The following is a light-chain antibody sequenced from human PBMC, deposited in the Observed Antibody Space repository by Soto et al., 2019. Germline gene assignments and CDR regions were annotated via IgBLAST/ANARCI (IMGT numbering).Light chain of an antibody. CDR1: QSISSH. Sequence: DIQITQSPSSLSASVGDIVTITCRASQSISSHLNWYPHKPWRPPRLLIFASYILEGGVPSRFSGSGSDTYFTLAIDSLQPGDVGTFYCQHSYITPRYTFGQGTKVE. J-gene: IGKJ2*01. CDR3: QHSYITPRYT. CDR2: ASY. V-gene: IGKV1-39*01.